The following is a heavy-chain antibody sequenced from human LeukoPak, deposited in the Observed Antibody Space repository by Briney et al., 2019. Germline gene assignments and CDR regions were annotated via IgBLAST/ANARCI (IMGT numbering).Heavy chain of an antibody. D-gene: IGHD3-22*01. Sequence: SETLSLTCAVYGGSFSGYYWSWIRQPPGKGLEWIGENNHSGSTNYNPSLKSRVTISVDTSKNQFSLKLSSVTAADTAVYYCARGIYNYYDSSGYYYRWGQGTLVTVSS. CDR3: ARGIYNYYDSSGYYYR. J-gene: IGHJ4*02. CDR2: NNHSGST. V-gene: IGHV4-34*01. CDR1: GGSFSGYY.